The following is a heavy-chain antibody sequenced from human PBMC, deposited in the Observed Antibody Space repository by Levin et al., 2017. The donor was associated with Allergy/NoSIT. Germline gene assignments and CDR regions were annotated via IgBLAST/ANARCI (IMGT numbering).Heavy chain of an antibody. V-gene: IGHV4-34*01. D-gene: IGHD3-3*01. CDR1: GGSFSGYY. J-gene: IGHJ3*02. Sequence: SPTLSLTCAVYGGSFSGYYWSWIRQPPGKGLEWIGEINHSGSTNYNPSLTSRVTISVDTSKNQFSLKLSSVTAADTAVYYCARGLPPGGTSDFWSGYYQYDAFDIWGQGTMVTVSS. CDR3: ARGLPPGGTSDFWSGYYQYDAFDI. CDR2: INHSGST.